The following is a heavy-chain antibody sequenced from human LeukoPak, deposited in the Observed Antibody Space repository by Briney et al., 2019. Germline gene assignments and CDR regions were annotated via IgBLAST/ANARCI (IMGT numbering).Heavy chain of an antibody. CDR2: IKQDGSEK. Sequence: PGGSLRLSCAASGFTFSSYWMSWVRQAPGKWLEWVANIKQDGSEKYYVDSVKGRFTISRDNAKNSLYLQMNSLRAEDTAVYYCARGEGFNYYDSSDFDYWGQGTLVTVSS. CDR3: ARGEGFNYYDSSDFDY. D-gene: IGHD3-22*01. J-gene: IGHJ4*02. V-gene: IGHV3-7*01. CDR1: GFTFSSYW.